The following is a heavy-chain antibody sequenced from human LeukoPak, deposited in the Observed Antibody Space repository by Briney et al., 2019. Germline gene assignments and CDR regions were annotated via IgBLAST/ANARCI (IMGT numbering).Heavy chain of an antibody. CDR1: GGSFSGYY. J-gene: IGHJ4*02. CDR3: ARLGYYDFWSGYFH. CDR2: INHSGST. V-gene: IGHV4-34*01. D-gene: IGHD3-3*01. Sequence: SETLSLTCAVYGGSFSGYYWSWIRQPPGKGLEWIGEINHSGSTNYNPSLKSRVTISVDTSKNQFSLKLSSVTAADTAVYYCARLGYYDFWSGYFHWGQGTLVTVSS.